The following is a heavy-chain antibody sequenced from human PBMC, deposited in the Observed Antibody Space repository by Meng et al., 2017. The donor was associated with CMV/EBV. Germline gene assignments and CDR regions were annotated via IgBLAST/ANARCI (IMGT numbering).Heavy chain of an antibody. J-gene: IGHJ6*02. CDR2: ISSSSSDI. Sequence: GGSLRLSCAASGFTFSSYSMNWVRQAPGKGLEWVSSISSSSSDIYYADSVKGRFTISRDNAKNSLYLQMNSLRAEDTAVYYCARDPHPYHFWSGYYNPFYYYGMDVWGQGTTVTVSS. CDR3: ARDPHPYHFWSGYYNPFYYYGMDV. CDR1: GFTFSSYS. V-gene: IGHV3-21*01. D-gene: IGHD3-3*01.